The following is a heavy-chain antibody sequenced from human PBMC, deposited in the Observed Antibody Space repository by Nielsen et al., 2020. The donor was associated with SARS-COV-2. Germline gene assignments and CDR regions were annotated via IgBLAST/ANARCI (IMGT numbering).Heavy chain of an antibody. V-gene: IGHV3-23*01. D-gene: IGHD5-12*01. CDR1: GFTFSSYW. Sequence: GGSLRLSCAASGFTFSSYWMSWVRQAPGKGLEWASAVSGDVAHTTYYADSVKGRFTISRDNSKNTLYLQMNGLRAEDTAIYYCARDGRIGYGVYLDYWGQGTPVTVSS. CDR2: VSGDVAHTT. CDR3: ARDGRIGYGVYLDY. J-gene: IGHJ4*02.